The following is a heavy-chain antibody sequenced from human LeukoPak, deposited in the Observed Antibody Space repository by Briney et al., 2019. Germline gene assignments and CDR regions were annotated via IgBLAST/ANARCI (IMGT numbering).Heavy chain of an antibody. D-gene: IGHD2-2*01. CDR3: ANPLSLGQYQLPENDGMDV. Sequence: PGGSLRLSCAASGFTFSSYSMNWVRQAPGKGLEWVSTISGSGDSTYYADSVKGRFTISRDNSKDTLYLQMNSLRAEDTAVYYCANPLSLGQYQLPENDGMDVWGQGTTVTVSS. J-gene: IGHJ6*02. V-gene: IGHV3-23*01. CDR2: ISGSGDST. CDR1: GFTFSSYS.